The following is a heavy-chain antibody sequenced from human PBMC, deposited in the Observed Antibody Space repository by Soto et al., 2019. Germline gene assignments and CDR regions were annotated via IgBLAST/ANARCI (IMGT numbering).Heavy chain of an antibody. Sequence: PSETLSLTCSVSGCSISSNIYYWGWIRQPPGKGLEWIATVHYSGSTYYTPSLKGRVTISADTSNNQFSLRLNSVTAADTAVYYCARQHYYDSSGYYTWNWGQGTLVTVS. CDR2: VHYSGST. CDR1: GCSISSNIYY. D-gene: IGHD3-22*01. J-gene: IGHJ4*02. V-gene: IGHV4-39*01. CDR3: ARQHYYDSSGYYTWN.